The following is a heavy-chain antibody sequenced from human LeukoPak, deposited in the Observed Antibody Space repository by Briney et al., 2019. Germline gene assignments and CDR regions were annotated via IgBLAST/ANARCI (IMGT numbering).Heavy chain of an antibody. CDR3: ASPKFGGYFDY. D-gene: IGHD3-10*01. Sequence: PAGSLRLSCAVSGFTFSSQWIHWVRHAPGKGLVWVSRINGDGSSTNYADSVQGRFTISRDNAKNTMYLQMNSLRVEDTAVYYCASPKFGGYFDYWGQGTLVTVSS. J-gene: IGHJ4*02. V-gene: IGHV3-74*01. CDR2: INGDGSST. CDR1: GFTFSSQW.